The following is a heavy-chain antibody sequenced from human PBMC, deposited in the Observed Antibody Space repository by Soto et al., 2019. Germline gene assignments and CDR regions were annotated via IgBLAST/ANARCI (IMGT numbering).Heavy chain of an antibody. CDR1: GYSFTAFG. Sequence: QVQLVQSGAEVKKPGASVKVSCKATGYSFTAFGLICVRQAPGQGLEWMGWISGYNGDTNYAQNLQGRVTMTTETSTSTVPMELRSLKSDDTAVYYCARAEAYRSSWYAMDVWGQGTTVIVS. D-gene: IGHD6-13*01. V-gene: IGHV1-18*01. J-gene: IGHJ6*02. CDR3: ARAEAYRSSWYAMDV. CDR2: ISGYNGDT.